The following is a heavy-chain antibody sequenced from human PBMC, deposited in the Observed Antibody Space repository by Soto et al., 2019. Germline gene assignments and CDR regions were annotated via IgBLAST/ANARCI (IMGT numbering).Heavy chain of an antibody. CDR2: IMPVFATP. CDR3: ARDKDRQQLGGNYYYILDV. J-gene: IGHJ6*02. V-gene: IGHV1-69*12. CDR1: GGTFSTSA. D-gene: IGHD3-3*02. Sequence: QVQLMQSGAEVKKPGSSVKVSCKASGGTFSTSAISWVRQAPGEGLEWVGGIMPVFATPDYAQKFQGRVNISADESTTTAYLELTSLPTDDTAVYYCARDKDRQQLGGNYYYILDVWGQGTAITVSS.